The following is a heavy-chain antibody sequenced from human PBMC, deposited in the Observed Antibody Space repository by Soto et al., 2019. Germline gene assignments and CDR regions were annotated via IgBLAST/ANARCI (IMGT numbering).Heavy chain of an antibody. D-gene: IGHD6-13*01. CDR3: ERVGEAAAGFSFDY. CDR1: GYTFNGYY. Sequence: GASVKVSCKASGYTFNGYYMHWVRQAPGQGLEWMGWINPNSGGTNYAQKFQGWVTMTRDTSISTAYMELSRLRSDDTAVYYCERVGEAAAGFSFDYWGQGTLVTVSS. CDR2: INPNSGGT. V-gene: IGHV1-2*04. J-gene: IGHJ4*02.